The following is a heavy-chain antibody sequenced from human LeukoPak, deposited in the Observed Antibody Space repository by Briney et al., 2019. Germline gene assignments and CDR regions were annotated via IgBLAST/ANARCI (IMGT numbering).Heavy chain of an antibody. Sequence: GGSLRLSCAASGFTFSDYGMHWVHQAPGKGLVWVAFMRYDGSDKYYADSVKGRFTISRDNSKNTLYLQMNSLRAEDTALYYCAKADRGSYYGLGDYFDYWGQGTPVTVSS. V-gene: IGHV3-30*02. D-gene: IGHD1-26*01. CDR1: GFTFSDYG. CDR2: MRYDGSDK. CDR3: AKADRGSYYGLGDYFDY. J-gene: IGHJ4*02.